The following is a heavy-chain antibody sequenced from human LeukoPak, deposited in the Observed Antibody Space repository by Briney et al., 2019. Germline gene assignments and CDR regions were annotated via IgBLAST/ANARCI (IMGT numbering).Heavy chain of an antibody. D-gene: IGHD6-6*01. CDR2: FYTSGST. CDR1: GGSISSDGYY. Sequence: SETLSLTCTVPGGSISSDGYYWSWIRQPAGKGLEWIGRFYTSGSTNYNPSLKSRVTMSVDTSKNQFSLNLNSVTAADTAVYYCARDLPIAARPNAFDIWGQGTVVTVSS. V-gene: IGHV4-61*02. J-gene: IGHJ3*02. CDR3: ARDLPIAARPNAFDI.